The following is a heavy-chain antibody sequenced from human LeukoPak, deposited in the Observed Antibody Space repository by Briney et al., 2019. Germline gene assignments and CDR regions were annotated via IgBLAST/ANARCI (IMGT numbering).Heavy chain of an antibody. CDR1: GFTFDDYG. CDR3: ARGFLHPGYSSPFDY. V-gene: IGHV3-20*04. Sequence: GGSLRLSCAASGFTFDDYGMSWVRQAPGKGLEWVSGINWSGGSTGYADSVKGRFTISRDNTKNSLYLQMNSLRAEDTALYYCARGFLHPGYSSPFDYWGQGTLVTVSS. J-gene: IGHJ4*02. D-gene: IGHD6-19*01. CDR2: INWSGGST.